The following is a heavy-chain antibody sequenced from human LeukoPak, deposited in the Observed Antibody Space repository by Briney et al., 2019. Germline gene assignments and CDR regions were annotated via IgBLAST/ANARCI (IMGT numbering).Heavy chain of an antibody. D-gene: IGHD2-21*02. CDR3: ASNFGVTGTMGDAFDI. J-gene: IGHJ3*02. CDR2: MNPNSGNT. CDR1: GYTFTSYD. Sequence: ASVKVSCKASGYTFTSYDIYWVRQATGQGLEWMGWMNPNSGNTGYAQKFQGRVTMTRNTSISTAYMELSSLRSEDTAVYYCASNFGVTGTMGDAFDIWGQGTMVTVSS. V-gene: IGHV1-8*01.